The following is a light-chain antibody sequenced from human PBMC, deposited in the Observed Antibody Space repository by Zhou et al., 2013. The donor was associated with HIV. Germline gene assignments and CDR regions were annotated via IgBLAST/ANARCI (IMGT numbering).Light chain of an antibody. V-gene: IGLV2-14*03. J-gene: IGLJ1*01. Sequence: QSALTQPASVSGSPGQSITISCTGTSTDVGGYDFVSWYQQHPNRAPKLIIYDVTKRPSGVSVRFSGSKSGNTASLTISGLQAEDESDYYCSSYTSSTRYVFGSGTKVTVL. CDR3: SSYTSSTRYV. CDR2: DVT. CDR1: STDVGGYDF.